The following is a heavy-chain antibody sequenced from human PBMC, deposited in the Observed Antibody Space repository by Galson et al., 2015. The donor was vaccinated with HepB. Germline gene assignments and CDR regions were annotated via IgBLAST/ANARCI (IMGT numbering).Heavy chain of an antibody. J-gene: IGHJ4*02. CDR3: ARLHSDYYYDSSGYYPYDY. CDR2: IDPSDSYT. V-gene: IGHV5-10-1*01. Sequence: KVSCKASGYTFTSYWISWVRQMPGKGLEWMGRIDPSDSYTNYSPSFQGHVTISADKSISTAYLQWSSLKASDTAMYYCARLHSDYYYDSSGYYPYDYWGQGTLVTVSS. CDR1: GYTFTSYW. D-gene: IGHD3-22*01.